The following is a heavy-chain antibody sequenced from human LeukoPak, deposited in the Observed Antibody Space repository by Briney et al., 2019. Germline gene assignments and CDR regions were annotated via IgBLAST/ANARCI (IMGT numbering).Heavy chain of an antibody. CDR1: GGTFSSYT. D-gene: IGHD6-13*01. J-gene: IGHJ4*02. V-gene: IGHV1-69*02. Sequence: EASVKVSCKASGGTFSSYTISWVRQAPGQGLEWMGRIIPILGIANYAQKFQGRVTMTADKSTSTAHMELSSLRSEDTAVYYCASQGPSSSGDYWGQGTLVTVSS. CDR3: ASQGPSSSGDY. CDR2: IIPILGIA.